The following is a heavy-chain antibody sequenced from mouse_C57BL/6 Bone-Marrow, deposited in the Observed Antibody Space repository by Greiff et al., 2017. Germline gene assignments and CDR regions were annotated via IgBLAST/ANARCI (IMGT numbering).Heavy chain of an antibody. CDR3: ARGGWYDYDFYYFDY. J-gene: IGHJ2*01. Sequence: QVQLQQSGAELVRPGTSVKVSCKASGYAFTNYLIEWVKQRPGQGLEWIGVINPGSGGTNYNEKFKGKATLTADKSSSTAYMQLSSLTSEDSAVYFCARGGWYDYDFYYFDYWGQGTTLTVSS. CDR2: INPGSGGT. CDR1: GYAFTNYL. V-gene: IGHV1-54*01. D-gene: IGHD2-4*01.